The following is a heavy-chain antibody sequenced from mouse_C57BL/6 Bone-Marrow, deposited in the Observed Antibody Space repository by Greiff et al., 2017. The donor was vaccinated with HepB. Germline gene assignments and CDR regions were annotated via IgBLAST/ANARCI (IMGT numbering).Heavy chain of an antibody. CDR3: ASSATMVTEFGY. CDR2: IYPGDGDT. CDR1: GYAFSSSW. Sequence: VKVVESGPELVKPGASVKISCKASGYAFSSSWMNWVKQRPGKGLEWIGQIYPGDGDTNYNGKFKGKATLTADKSSSTAYMQLSSLTSEDSAVYFCASSATMVTEFGYWGQGIPVTVAA. V-gene: IGHV1-82*01. D-gene: IGHD2-2*01. J-gene: IGHJ3*01.